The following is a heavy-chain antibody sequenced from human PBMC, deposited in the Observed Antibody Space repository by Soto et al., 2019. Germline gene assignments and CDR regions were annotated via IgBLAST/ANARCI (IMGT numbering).Heavy chain of an antibody. CDR1: GDSVSSNSAA. D-gene: IGHD3-16*02. Sequence: SQTLSLTCVISGDSVSSNSAAWNWIRQSPSRGLEWLGRTYYRSKWYNDYAVSVKSRITINPDTSKNQFSLQLNSVTPEDTVVYYCARELITFDYVWGSYRPPDYYYGMDVWGQGTTVTVSS. J-gene: IGHJ6*02. V-gene: IGHV6-1*01. CDR3: ARELITFDYVWGSYRPPDYYYGMDV. CDR2: TYYRSKWYN.